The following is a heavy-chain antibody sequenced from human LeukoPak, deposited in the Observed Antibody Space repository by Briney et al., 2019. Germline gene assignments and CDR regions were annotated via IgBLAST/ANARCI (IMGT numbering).Heavy chain of an antibody. CDR2: INPNSGGT. V-gene: IGHV1-2*02. CDR3: ARSGGYSYGRNSYYYYYMDV. D-gene: IGHD5-18*01. Sequence: ASVKVSCKASGYTFTGYYMHWVRQAPGQRREWMGCINPNSGGTNYAQKFQGRVTMTRDTSISTAYMELSRLRSDDTAVYYCARSGGYSYGRNSYYYYYMDVWGKGTTVTVSS. CDR1: GYTFTGYY. J-gene: IGHJ6*03.